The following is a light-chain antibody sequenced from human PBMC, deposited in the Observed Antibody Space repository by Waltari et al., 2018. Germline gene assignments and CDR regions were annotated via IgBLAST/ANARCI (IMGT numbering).Light chain of an antibody. CDR2: VNSDGSH. CDR3: ETGGHGTWV. CDR1: SGHSSNV. V-gene: IGLV4-69*01. Sequence: QLVLTQSPSASASLGASVKLTCTLSSGHSSNVTALLQKQPAKGPRYLMKVNSDGSHSKGDDTPDRFSGSSSGAERYLTISNLQPEDEADYYCETGGHGTWVFGGGTKVTVL. J-gene: IGLJ3*02.